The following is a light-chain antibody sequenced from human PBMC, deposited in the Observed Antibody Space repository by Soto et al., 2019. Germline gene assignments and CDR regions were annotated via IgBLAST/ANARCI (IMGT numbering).Light chain of an antibody. V-gene: IGLV7-43*01. CDR1: TGAVTSGYY. Sequence: QAVVTQEPSLTVSPGGTVTLTCASSTGAVTSGYYPSWFQQKPGQAPRALIYGTTNKHSWTPARFSGSLLGGKAALTLSGVQHEDEAEYYCLFSHGGTYFFGPGTKVTDL. CDR3: LFSHGGTYF. CDR2: GTT. J-gene: IGLJ1*01.